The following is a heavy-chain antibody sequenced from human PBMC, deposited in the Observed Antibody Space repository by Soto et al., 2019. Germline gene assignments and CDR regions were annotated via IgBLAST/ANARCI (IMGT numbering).Heavy chain of an antibody. V-gene: IGHV1-3*01. CDR2: INAGNGNT. Sequence: ASVKVSCKASGYTFTSYAMHWVRQAPGQRLEWMGWINAGNGNTKYSQKFQGRVTITRDTSASTAYMELSSLRSEDTALYYCARTTAYETSGYYYHTYWGQGTQVTVSS. CDR3: ARTTAYETSGYYYHTY. CDR1: GYTFTSYA. D-gene: IGHD3-22*01. J-gene: IGHJ4*02.